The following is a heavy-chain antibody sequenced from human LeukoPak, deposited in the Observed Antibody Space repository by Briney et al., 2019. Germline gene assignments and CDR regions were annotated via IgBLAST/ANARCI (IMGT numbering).Heavy chain of an antibody. V-gene: IGHV4-31*03. CDR1: GGSISSGSYW. CDR2: VYYSGST. Sequence: SETLSLTCTVSGGSISSGSYWWSWIRQHSEKGLEWIGYVYYSGSTYYNPSLKSRVSISVDTSKNQLSLTLTSVTAADTAVYYCARGHRSSSAYNCNAMDLWGPGTTVTVSS. CDR3: ARGHRSSSAYNCNAMDL. J-gene: IGHJ6*02. D-gene: IGHD2-15*01.